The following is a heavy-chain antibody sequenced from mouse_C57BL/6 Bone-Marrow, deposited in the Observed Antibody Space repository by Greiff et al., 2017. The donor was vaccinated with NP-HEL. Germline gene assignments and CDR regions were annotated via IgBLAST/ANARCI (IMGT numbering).Heavy chain of an antibody. CDR3: ARNSGYYVAY. CDR1: GFSFTSYG. D-gene: IGHD2-3*01. J-gene: IGHJ3*01. CDR2: IWSGGST. V-gene: IGHV2-2*01. Sequence: VMLVESGPGLVQPSQRLSITCTVSGFSFTSYGVHWVRQSPGKGLEWLGVIWSGGSTDYNAAFISRLSSSKDNSKSQVFFKMNSLQADDTAIYYCARNSGYYVAYWGQGTLVTVSA.